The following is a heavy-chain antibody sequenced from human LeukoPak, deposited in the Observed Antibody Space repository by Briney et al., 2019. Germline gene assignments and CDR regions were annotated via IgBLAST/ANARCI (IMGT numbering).Heavy chain of an antibody. CDR1: GGSISGYS. CDR3: ARGYCSSTSCPVGETDY. CDR2: FHNSRTT. V-gene: IGHV4-59*12. D-gene: IGHD2-2*01. Sequence: SETLSLTCTVSGGSISGYSWTWIRQPAGQGLEWIGYFHNSRTTSYNPSLTGRVIISVDTAMDQISLKLSSVTAADTAVYYCARGYCSSTSCPVGETDYWGQGTLVTVSS. J-gene: IGHJ4*02.